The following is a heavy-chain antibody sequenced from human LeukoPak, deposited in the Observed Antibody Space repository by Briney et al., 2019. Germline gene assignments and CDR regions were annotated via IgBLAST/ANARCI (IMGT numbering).Heavy chain of an antibody. CDR3: ARGRGRYSGSYCPFDY. J-gene: IGHJ4*02. Sequence: SETLSLTCTVSGGSISSYYWSWIRQPPGKELEWIGYIYYSGSTNYNPSLKSRVTISVDTSKNQFSLKLSSVTAADTAVYYCARGRGRYSGSYCPFDYWGQGTLVTVSS. D-gene: IGHD1-26*01. V-gene: IGHV4-59*01. CDR2: IYYSGST. CDR1: GGSISSYY.